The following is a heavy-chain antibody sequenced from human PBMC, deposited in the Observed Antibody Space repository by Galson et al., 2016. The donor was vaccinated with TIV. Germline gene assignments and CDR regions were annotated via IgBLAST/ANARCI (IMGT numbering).Heavy chain of an antibody. CDR2: ISGNSRYI. Sequence: LRLSCAASGFTFGTYTMNWVRLTPGKGLEWVASISGNSRYIYYTDSLMGRFTISRDNSKNLLSLHLNSLGVEDTAIYYCAREPTVFGVLSGPDSWGPGTLVTVSS. V-gene: IGHV3-21*06. J-gene: IGHJ4*02. CDR1: GFTFGTYT. CDR3: AREPTVFGVLSGPDS. D-gene: IGHD3-3*01.